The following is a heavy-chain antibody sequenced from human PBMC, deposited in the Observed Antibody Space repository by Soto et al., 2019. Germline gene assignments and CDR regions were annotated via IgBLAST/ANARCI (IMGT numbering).Heavy chain of an antibody. J-gene: IGHJ5*02. V-gene: IGHV1-69*01. Sequence: QVQLVQSGAEVKKPGSSVKVSCKASGGTFSSYAITWVRQAPGQGLEWMGGIIPIFGTANYAQKFQGRVTITAAEALTTAYMELSSLRCEDTAVYYCARDFPSSSSDPWGEGTLVTVYS. CDR2: IIPIFGTA. CDR3: ARDFPSSSSDP. CDR1: GGTFSSYA.